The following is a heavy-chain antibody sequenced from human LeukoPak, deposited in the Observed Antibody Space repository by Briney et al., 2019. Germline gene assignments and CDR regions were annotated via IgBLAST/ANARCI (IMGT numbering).Heavy chain of an antibody. V-gene: IGHV3-74*03. CDR1: GFTFSGHW. J-gene: IGHJ4*02. Sequence: GGSLRLSCVASGFTFSGHWMRWVRQVPGKGLVAVSRITPDGRGTAYADSVKGRFTISRDNAKNTLYLEMNSLTAEDSALYYCARSGYYNGYDYWGQGTLVTVSS. CDR2: ITPDGRGT. D-gene: IGHD3-10*01. CDR3: ARSGYYNGYDY.